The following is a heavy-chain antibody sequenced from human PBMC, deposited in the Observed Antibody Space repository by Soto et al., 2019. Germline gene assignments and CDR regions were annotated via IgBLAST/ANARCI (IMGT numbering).Heavy chain of an antibody. J-gene: IGHJ4*02. CDR3: ASDRDSSGRRRYDY. CDR1: DFILSDAW. Sequence: EVQLEESGGGLIKPGESLTLSCAASDFILSDAWMKWVRQAPGKGLEWVGRIKSKAHGGTTDYAAPLKGRFTILRDDSKNTLYLQMNSLQTEDTAMYYCASDRDSSGRRRYDYWGQGALVTVSS. V-gene: IGHV3-15*07. D-gene: IGHD3-22*01. CDR2: IKSKAHGGTT.